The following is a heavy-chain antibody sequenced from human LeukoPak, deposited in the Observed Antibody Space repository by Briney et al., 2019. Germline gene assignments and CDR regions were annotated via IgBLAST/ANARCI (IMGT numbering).Heavy chain of an antibody. CDR1: GFTVGNNR. V-gene: IGHV3-53*01. Sequence: GGSLRLSCAASGFTVGNNRMSWVRQAPGKGLEWVSTVYGGGNTAYADSVKGRFAISRDTSKNTLLLQMNSLRAEDTAVYFCVRERFGAYVENWGQGALVTVSS. D-gene: IGHD3-10*01. J-gene: IGHJ4*02. CDR2: VYGGGNT. CDR3: VRERFGAYVEN.